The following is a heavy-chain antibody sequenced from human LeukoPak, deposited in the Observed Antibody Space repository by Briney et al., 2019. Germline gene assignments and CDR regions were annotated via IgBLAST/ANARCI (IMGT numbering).Heavy chain of an antibody. D-gene: IGHD3-16*01. V-gene: IGHV3-23*01. CDR2: ISGSGGSA. CDR3: AKDRDDYVWGSYLGAFDI. J-gene: IGHJ3*02. Sequence: GGSLRLSCAASGFTFSSYGMSWVRQAPGKGLEWVSGISGSGGSAYYADSVKGRFTISRDNSKNTLYLQMNSLRAEDTAVFYCAKDRDDYVWGSYLGAFDIWGQGTMVTVSS. CDR1: GFTFSSYG.